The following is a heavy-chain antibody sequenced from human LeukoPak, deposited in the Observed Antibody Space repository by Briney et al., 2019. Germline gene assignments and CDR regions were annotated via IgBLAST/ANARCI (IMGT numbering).Heavy chain of an antibody. CDR2: ISAYNGNT. CDR1: GYTFTTYG. CDR3: ARDYYYDSSGYPPSV. J-gene: IGHJ4*02. D-gene: IGHD3-22*01. V-gene: IGHV1-18*01. Sequence: ASVKVSCKASGYTFTTYGISWVRQAPGQGLEWMGWISAYNGNTNYGQNLQGRVTMTTDASTTTAYMELRSLRSDDTAVYYCARDYYYDSSGYPPSVWGQGTLVTVSS.